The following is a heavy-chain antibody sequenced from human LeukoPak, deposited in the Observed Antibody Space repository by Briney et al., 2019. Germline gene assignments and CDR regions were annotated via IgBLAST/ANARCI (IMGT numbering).Heavy chain of an antibody. V-gene: IGHV3-48*04. CDR1: GFTFTTYA. Sequence: PGGSLRLSCAASGFTFTTYAMSWVRQAPGKGLEWVSYISSKNVIYYSDSVKGRFTISRDNAKNSLYLQMNSLRAEDTAVYYCARPLESYYYMDVWGKGTTVTVSS. D-gene: IGHD3-3*01. CDR3: ARPLESYYYMDV. CDR2: ISSKNVI. J-gene: IGHJ6*03.